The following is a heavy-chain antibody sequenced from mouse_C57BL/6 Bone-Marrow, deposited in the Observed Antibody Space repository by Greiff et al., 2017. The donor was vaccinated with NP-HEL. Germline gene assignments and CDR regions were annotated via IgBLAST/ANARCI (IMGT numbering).Heavy chain of an antibody. D-gene: IGHD2-3*01. Sequence: VMLVESGPGLVQPSQSLSIPCTVSGFSLTSYGVHWVRQSPGKGLEWLGVIWSGGSTDYNAAFISRLSISKDNSKSQVFFKMNSLQADDTAIYYCARVFYDGYPAWFAYWGQGTLVTVSA. CDR3: ARVFYDGYPAWFAY. J-gene: IGHJ3*01. V-gene: IGHV2-2*01. CDR2: IWSGGST. CDR1: GFSLTSYG.